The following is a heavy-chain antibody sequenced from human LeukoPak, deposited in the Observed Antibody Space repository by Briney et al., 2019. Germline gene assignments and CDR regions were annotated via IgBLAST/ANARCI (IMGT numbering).Heavy chain of an antibody. CDR2: IIPIFGTA. V-gene: IGHV1-69*01. J-gene: IGHJ4*02. D-gene: IGHD1-26*01. CDR3: ARAVSGSPTDGFGY. Sequence: VASVKVSCKASGGTFSSYAISWVRQAPGQGLEWMGGIIPIFGTANYAQKFQGRVTITADESTSTAYMELSSLRSEDTAVYYCARAVSGSPTDGFGYWGQGTLVTVSS. CDR1: GGTFSSYA.